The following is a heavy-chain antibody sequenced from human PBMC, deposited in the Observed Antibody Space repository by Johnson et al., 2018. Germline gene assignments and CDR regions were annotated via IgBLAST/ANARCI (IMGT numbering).Heavy chain of an antibody. CDR3: ARGAGYHDGFAVTALDF. V-gene: IGHV3-33*01. Sequence: QVQLVQSGGGVVQPGRSLRLSCGASGFNFSDYGMHWVRQAPGKGLKWVAVIWFDGSNKDYGDSVKGRFTISRDNSNNTLYLEMSSLNFDDTAVYYCARGAGYHDGFAVTALDFWGQGTMVTVSS. CDR1: GFNFSDYG. CDR2: IWFDGSNK. D-gene: IGHD6-25*01. J-gene: IGHJ3*01.